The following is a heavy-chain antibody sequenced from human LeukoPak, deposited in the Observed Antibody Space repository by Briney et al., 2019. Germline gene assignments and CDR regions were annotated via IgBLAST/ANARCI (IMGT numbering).Heavy chain of an antibody. D-gene: IGHD6-19*01. V-gene: IGHV4-38-2*02. CDR2: IYHSGST. CDR3: ARDYEQWLVPYYFDY. CDR1: GYSISSGYY. Sequence: PSETLSLTCTVSGYSISSGYYWGWIRQPPGKGLEWIGSIYHSGSTYYNPSLKSRVTISVDTSENQFSLKLSSVTAADTAVYYCARDYEQWLVPYYFDYWGQGTLVTVSS. J-gene: IGHJ4*02.